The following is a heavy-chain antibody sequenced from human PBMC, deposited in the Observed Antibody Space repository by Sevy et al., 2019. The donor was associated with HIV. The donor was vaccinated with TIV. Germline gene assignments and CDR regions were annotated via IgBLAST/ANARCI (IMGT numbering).Heavy chain of an antibody. Sequence: GGSLRLSCAASGFTFSYYDMNWVRQAPGKGLEWVSSISSAGSYIKYGDSVKVRFTISRDNAKNSLYLQMNSLRAEDMAVYFCARNLDYYDTSAFYSWGQGTPVTVSS. CDR1: GFTFSYYD. V-gene: IGHV3-21*01. CDR2: ISSAGSYI. CDR3: ARNLDYYDTSAFYS. J-gene: IGHJ5*01. D-gene: IGHD3-22*01.